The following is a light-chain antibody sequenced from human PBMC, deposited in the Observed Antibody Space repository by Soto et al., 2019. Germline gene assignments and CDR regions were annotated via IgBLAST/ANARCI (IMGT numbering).Light chain of an antibody. CDR3: QQRSNWPPT. CDR1: QSVNTY. J-gene: IGKJ5*01. V-gene: IGKV3-11*01. Sequence: EIVLTQSPATLSLSPGERATLSCRASQSVNTYLAWYQQKPGQAPRLLIYTASNRATGIPARFSVSGSGTDFTLTISSLEPEDFAVYYCQQRSNWPPTFGQGTRLEIK. CDR2: TAS.